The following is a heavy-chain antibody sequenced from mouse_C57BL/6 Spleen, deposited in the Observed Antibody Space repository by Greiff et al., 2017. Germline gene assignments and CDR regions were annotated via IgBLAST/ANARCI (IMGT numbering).Heavy chain of an antibody. V-gene: IGHV3-6*01. CDR1: GYSITSGYY. CDR2: ISYDGSN. Sequence: DVQLQESGPGLVKPSQSLSLTCSVTGYSITSGYYWNWIRQFPGNKLEWMGYISYDGSNNYNPSLKNRISITRDTSKNQFFLKLNSVTTEDTATYYCAREYGLYAMDYWGQGTSVTVSS. J-gene: IGHJ4*01. CDR3: AREYGLYAMDY. D-gene: IGHD2-10*02.